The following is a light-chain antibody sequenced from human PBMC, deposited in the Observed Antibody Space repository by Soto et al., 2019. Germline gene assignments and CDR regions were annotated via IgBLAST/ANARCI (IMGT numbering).Light chain of an antibody. CDR2: EVT. CDR1: NSDVGGFNY. CDR3: CSYTSRSTLV. V-gene: IGLV2-14*01. Sequence: QSALTQPASVSGSPGQSITISCTGTNSDVGGFNYVSWYQQHPDKAPKLIIFEVTDRPSGVSNRFSGSKSGNTASLTISELQSEDEAEYYCCSYTSRSTLVFGGGTQLTVL. J-gene: IGLJ2*01.